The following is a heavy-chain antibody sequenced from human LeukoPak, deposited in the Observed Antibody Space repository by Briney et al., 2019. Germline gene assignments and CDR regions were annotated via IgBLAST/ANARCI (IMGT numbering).Heavy chain of an antibody. CDR2: ISYSGRT. D-gene: IGHD3-16*02. CDR1: GDSIRHYY. CDR3: ARGSLNAFDI. J-gene: IGHJ3*02. V-gene: IGHV4-59*12. Sequence: SETLSLTCTVSGDSIRHYYWSWIRQPPGKGLEWIGYISYSGRTNYNPSLKSRVTISVDTSKNQFSLKLSSVTAADTAVYYCARGSLNAFDIWGQGTMVTVSS.